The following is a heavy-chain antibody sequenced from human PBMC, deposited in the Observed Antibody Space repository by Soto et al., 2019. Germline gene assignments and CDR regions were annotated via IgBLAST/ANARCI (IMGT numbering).Heavy chain of an antibody. V-gene: IGHV3-23*01. CDR3: AKAHIFDPSYNWFDP. CDR2: LTGSGDIK. Sequence: PGGSLRLSCAASGFTFSSYVMTWVRQAPGMRLEWVSGLTGSGDIKYYADSVKSRFTISRDNSKNILYLQMNSLRAEDTAIYYCAKAHIFDPSYNWFDPWGQGTLVTVSS. D-gene: IGHD3-3*01. J-gene: IGHJ5*02. CDR1: GFTFSSYV.